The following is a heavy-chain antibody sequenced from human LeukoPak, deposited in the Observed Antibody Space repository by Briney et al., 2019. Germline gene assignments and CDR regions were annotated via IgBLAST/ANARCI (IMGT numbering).Heavy chain of an antibody. V-gene: IGHV4-34*01. CDR3: ARGPWGILTGPGGWFDP. J-gene: IGHJ5*02. CDR2: INHSGST. D-gene: IGHD3-9*01. Sequence: SETLSLTCAVYGGSFSGYYWSWIRQPPGKGLEWIGEINHSGSTNYNPSLKSRVTISVDTSKNQFSLKLSSVTAADTAVYYCARGPWGILTGPGGWFDPWGQGTLVTVSS. CDR1: GGSFSGYY.